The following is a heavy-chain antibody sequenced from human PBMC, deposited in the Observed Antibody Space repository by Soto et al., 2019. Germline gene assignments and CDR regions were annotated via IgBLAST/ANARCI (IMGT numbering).Heavy chain of an antibody. CDR3: ENWF. D-gene: IGHD3-10*01. CDR2: IDGVGTGT. V-gene: IGHV3-74*01. J-gene: IGHJ5*01. Sequence: GGSLRLSCAASGFTFTNYWMHWVRQVPGKGLVWVSRIDGVGTGTSYSDSVRGRFPISRDNSKSTLYLQMTRLRVEDTPLTFRENWF. CDR1: GFTFTNYW.